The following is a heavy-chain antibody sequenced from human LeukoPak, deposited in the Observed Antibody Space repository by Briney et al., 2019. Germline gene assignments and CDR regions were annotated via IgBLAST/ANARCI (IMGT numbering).Heavy chain of an antibody. CDR2: INPNRGGT. Sequence: ASVNVSCKASGYTFTGYYMHWVRQAPGQGLEWMGWINPNRGGTNYAQKFQGRVTMTRDTSISTAYMELSRLRADDTAVYYCARGGGEGATYWGQGTLVTVSS. J-gene: IGHJ4*02. CDR1: GYTFTGYY. CDR3: ARGGGEGATY. D-gene: IGHD1-26*01. V-gene: IGHV1-2*02.